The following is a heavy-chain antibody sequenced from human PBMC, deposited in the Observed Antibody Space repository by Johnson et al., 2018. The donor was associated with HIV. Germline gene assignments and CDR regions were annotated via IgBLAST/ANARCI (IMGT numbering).Heavy chain of an antibody. V-gene: IGHV3-53*01. Sequence: VQLVESGGDLIQPGGSLRLSCAASGFTVSSNYMSWVRQAPGKGLEWVSVIYSGGSTYYADSVKGRFTISRDNSKNTLYRQMNSLGAEETAIYYCARLPVTTNSEDAFDIWGQGTMVTVSS. CDR3: ARLPVTTNSEDAFDI. D-gene: IGHD4-17*01. CDR1: GFTVSSNY. CDR2: IYSGGST. J-gene: IGHJ3*02.